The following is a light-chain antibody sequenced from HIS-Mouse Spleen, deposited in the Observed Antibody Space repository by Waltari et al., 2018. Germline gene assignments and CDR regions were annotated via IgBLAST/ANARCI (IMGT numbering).Light chain of an antibody. V-gene: IGLV3-10*01. CDR2: EDS. CDR1: ALPTKY. CDR3: YSTDSSGNHRV. Sequence: SYELTQPPSVSVSPGQTARITLSAVALPTKYAYWYQQKSGQAPALVIYEDSKRPSGIPERFSGSSSGTMATLTISGAQVEDEADYYCYSTDSSGNHRVFGGGTKLTVL. J-gene: IGLJ2*01.